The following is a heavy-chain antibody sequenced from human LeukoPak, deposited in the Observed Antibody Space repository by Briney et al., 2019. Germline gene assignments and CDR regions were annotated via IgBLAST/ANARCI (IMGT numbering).Heavy chain of an antibody. CDR2: IYYSGST. CDR1: GGSISSYY. D-gene: IGHD3-22*01. V-gene: IGHV4-59*01. J-gene: IGHJ3*02. CDR3: AREGYYDSGGYYRDAFDI. Sequence: PETLSLTCTVSGGSISSYYWSWIRQPPGKGLEWIGYIYYSGSTNYNPSLKSRVTISVDTSKNQFSLKLSSVTAADTAVYYCAREGYYDSGGYYRDAFDIWGQGTMVTVSS.